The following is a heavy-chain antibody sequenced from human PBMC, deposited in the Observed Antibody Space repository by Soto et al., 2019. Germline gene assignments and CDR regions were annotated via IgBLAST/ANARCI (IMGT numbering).Heavy chain of an antibody. V-gene: IGHV3-30*04. Sequence: GGSLRLSCAASGFTFSDYPMHWVRQAPGKGLEWVAVISYDGRVKYYVDSVKGRFTISRDDSKNTLYLQMNSLRVGDTTVYYCARDFIVGAPDYFDYWGQGTLVTVSS. CDR3: ARDFIVGAPDYFDY. CDR2: ISYDGRVK. J-gene: IGHJ4*02. CDR1: GFTFSDYP. D-gene: IGHD1-26*01.